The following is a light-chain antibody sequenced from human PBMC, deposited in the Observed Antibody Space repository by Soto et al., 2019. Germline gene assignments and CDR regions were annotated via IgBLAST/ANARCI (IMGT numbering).Light chain of an antibody. V-gene: IGLV2-14*01. CDR3: SSYTSSRAYV. J-gene: IGLJ1*01. Sequence: QSVLTQPASVSGSPGQSITISCTGTSSDVGGYNYVSWYQQQSGKAPKLMSHEVSNRPSGVSNRFSGSKSGNTASLTISGLQAEGEADYYCSSYTSSRAYVFGIGTKVTVL. CDR1: SSDVGGYNY. CDR2: EVS.